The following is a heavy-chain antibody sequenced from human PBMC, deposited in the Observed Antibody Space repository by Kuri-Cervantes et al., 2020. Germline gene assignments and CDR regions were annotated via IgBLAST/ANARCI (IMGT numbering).Heavy chain of an antibody. CDR1: GFTFDDYG. CDR2: INWNGGST. CDR3: ARGGSSGYYYGLDYGMDV. V-gene: IGHV3-20*04. Sequence: GGSLRLSCAASGFTFDDYGMSWVRQAPGKGLEWVSGINWNGGSTGYADSVKGRFTISRDNSKNTLYLQMNSLRSEDTAVYYCARGGSSGYYYGLDYGMDVWGQGTTVTVSS. D-gene: IGHD3-22*01. J-gene: IGHJ6*02.